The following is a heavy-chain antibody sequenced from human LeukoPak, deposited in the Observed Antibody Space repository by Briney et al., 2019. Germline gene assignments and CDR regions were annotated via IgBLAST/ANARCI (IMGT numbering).Heavy chain of an antibody. CDR3: TRDKSASSPREWFDP. J-gene: IGHJ5*02. CDR1: GFIFGSFA. D-gene: IGHD6-6*01. Sequence: GGSLRLSCAASGFIFGSFAMSWVRQGPEKGLEWVAPISPSGSATYYADSVKGRFTISRDNSQTTLYLQMNSLSDEDTALYHCTRDKSASSPREWFDPWGQGIVVTVSS. CDR2: ISPSGSAT. V-gene: IGHV3-23*01.